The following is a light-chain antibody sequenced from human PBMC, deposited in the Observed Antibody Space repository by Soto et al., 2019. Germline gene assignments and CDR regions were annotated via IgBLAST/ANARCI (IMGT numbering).Light chain of an antibody. Sequence: QSALTQPASVSGSPGQSITISCTATSSDFGIYNLVYWYRQHPGKAAQVLIYEDTKRPSGVSFRFSASKSGKTASLTISDLQAEDEADYHFCSYAGNRTFVFGGGTKLTVL. CDR1: SSDFGIYNL. V-gene: IGLV2-23*02. J-gene: IGLJ3*02. CDR3: CSYAGNRTFV. CDR2: EDT.